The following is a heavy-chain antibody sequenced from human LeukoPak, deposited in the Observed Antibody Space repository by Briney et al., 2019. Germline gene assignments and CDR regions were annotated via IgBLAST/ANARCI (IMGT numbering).Heavy chain of an antibody. Sequence: GGSLRLSCAASGFTFDDYAMHWVRQAPGKGLEWVSGISWNSGSIGYADSVKGRFTISRDNAKNSLYLQMNSLRAEDTALYYCAKGKYGSSGTYFDYWGQGTLVTVSS. CDR1: GFTFDDYA. V-gene: IGHV3-9*01. J-gene: IGHJ4*02. CDR3: AKGKYGSSGTYFDY. CDR2: ISWNSGSI. D-gene: IGHD6-13*01.